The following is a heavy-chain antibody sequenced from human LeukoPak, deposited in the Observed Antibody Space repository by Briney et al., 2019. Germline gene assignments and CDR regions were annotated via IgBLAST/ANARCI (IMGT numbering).Heavy chain of an antibody. V-gene: IGHV1-8*01. Sequence: ASVKVSCKASGYTFSNYDINWVRQATGQGLEWMGYMNPNSGHTVYAQKFQGRVTMTRDTSISTAYMELSSLRFDDTAVYYCGRVPRESNSHWGQGTLVTVSS. CDR1: GYTFSNYD. CDR3: GRVPRESNSH. J-gene: IGHJ4*02. D-gene: IGHD1-1*01. CDR2: MNPNSGHT.